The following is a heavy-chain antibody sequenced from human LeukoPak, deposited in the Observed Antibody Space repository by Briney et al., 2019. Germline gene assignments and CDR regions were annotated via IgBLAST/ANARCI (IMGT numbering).Heavy chain of an antibody. CDR2: IYYSGST. J-gene: IGHJ5*02. CDR1: GGSISSGGYY. CDR3: ARDTEATGLFDP. Sequence: SETLSLTCTVSGGSISSGGYYWSWIRQHPGKGLEWIGYIYYSGSTYCNPSLKSRVTISVDTSKNQFSLKLSSVTAADTAVCYCARDTEATGLFDPWGQGTLVTVSS. D-gene: IGHD1-14*01. V-gene: IGHV4-31*03.